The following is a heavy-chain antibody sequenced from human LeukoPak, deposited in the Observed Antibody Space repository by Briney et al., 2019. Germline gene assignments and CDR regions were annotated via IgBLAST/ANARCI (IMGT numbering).Heavy chain of an antibody. Sequence: SETLSLTCAVSGYSISSSSYYWGWIRQPPGKGLEWIGSIYYSGSTYYNPSLKSRVTISVDTSKNQFSLKLSSVTAADTAVYYCARDSSGRGFDPWGQGTLVTVSS. V-gene: IGHV4-39*01. CDR2: IYYSGST. CDR3: ARDSSGRGFDP. J-gene: IGHJ5*02. D-gene: IGHD6-19*01. CDR1: GYSISSSSYY.